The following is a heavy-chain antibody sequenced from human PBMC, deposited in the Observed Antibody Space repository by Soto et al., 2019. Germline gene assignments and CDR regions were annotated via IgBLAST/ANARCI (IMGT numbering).Heavy chain of an antibody. J-gene: IGHJ6*03. D-gene: IGHD3-3*01. CDR2: THYTGST. CDR1: DDSISSYY. CDR3: ARDQAGTIFGLPTHYYYMDV. V-gene: IGHV4-59*01. Sequence: QVRLQESGPGLVKPSETLSLTCTVSDDSISSYYWSWIRHVPGKGLEWIGYTHYTGSTNYNPSLKSRVTMSVDTSKNQFSLRLTSVTAADTAVYYCARDQAGTIFGLPTHYYYMDVWGKVNTVIVSS.